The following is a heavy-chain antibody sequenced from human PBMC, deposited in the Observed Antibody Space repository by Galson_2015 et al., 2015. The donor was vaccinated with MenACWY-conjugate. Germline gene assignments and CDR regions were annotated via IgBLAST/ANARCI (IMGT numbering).Heavy chain of an antibody. CDR2: IKQDGSEK. CDR3: ARIAAAVTEHYFDY. Sequence: SLRLSCAASEFTFSNFWMSWVRQAPGKELEWVASIKQDGSEKHLVDSVKGRFAISRDNAKSSLYLQMNSLRAEDTAVYYCARIAAAVTEHYFDYWGQGTLVTVSS. CDR1: EFTFSNFW. V-gene: IGHV3-7*01. D-gene: IGHD6-13*01. J-gene: IGHJ4*02.